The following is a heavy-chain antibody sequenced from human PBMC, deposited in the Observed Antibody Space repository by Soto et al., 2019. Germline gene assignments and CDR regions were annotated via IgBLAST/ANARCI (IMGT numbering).Heavy chain of an antibody. Sequence: PGGSLRLSCEASGFTFSRVSMNWVRQVPGKGRGWVASISSGSSDTWYAASMTGRFILSRDNAQTSLFLQLNTLRPEVTATYYCARVAYWGQGTLVTVSS. CDR2: ISSGSSDT. J-gene: IGHJ4*02. CDR3: ARVAY. V-gene: IGHV3-21*01. CDR1: GFTFSRVS.